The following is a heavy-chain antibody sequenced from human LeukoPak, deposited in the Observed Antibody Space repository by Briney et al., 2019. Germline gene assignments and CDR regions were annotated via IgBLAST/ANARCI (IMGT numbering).Heavy chain of an antibody. J-gene: IGHJ4*02. Sequence: PGGSLRLSCAASGFTFNDYYMSWIRQAPGKGLEWVAGISDSGGRTNYADSVKGRFTISRENSKNTLYLQMNSLRVEDTAVYFCAKRGVVIRVILVGFHKEAYYFDSWGQGALVTVSS. CDR2: ISDSGGRT. V-gene: IGHV3-23*01. D-gene: IGHD3-10*01. CDR1: GFTFNDYY. CDR3: AKRGVVIRVILVGFHKEAYYFDS.